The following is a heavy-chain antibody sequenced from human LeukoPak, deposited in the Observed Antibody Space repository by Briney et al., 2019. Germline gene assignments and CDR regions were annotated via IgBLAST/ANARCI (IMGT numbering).Heavy chain of an antibody. CDR3: ARGRYDFWSEILPGDWFDP. V-gene: IGHV4-4*07. CDR1: GGSISSYY. CDR2: IYTSGST. J-gene: IGHJ5*02. Sequence: PSETLSLTCTVSGGSISSYYWSWIRQPAGKGLEWIGRIYTSGSTNYNPSLKSRVTISVDTSKNQFPLKLSSVTAADTAVYYCARGRYDFWSEILPGDWFDPWGQGTLVTVSS. D-gene: IGHD3-3*01.